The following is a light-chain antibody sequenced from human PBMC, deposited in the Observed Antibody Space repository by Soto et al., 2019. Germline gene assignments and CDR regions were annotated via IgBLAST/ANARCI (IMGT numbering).Light chain of an antibody. CDR3: SSYKRGATLV. Sequence: QSALTQPPSASGSPGQSVTISCTGTSSDVGGYNFVSWYQQYPGTAPKLLIYEVTKRPSGVPDRFSGSKSGNTASLTVSGLQTDDEADYYCSSYKRGATLVFGGGTKLTVL. V-gene: IGLV2-8*01. CDR2: EVT. J-gene: IGLJ2*01. CDR1: SSDVGGYNF.